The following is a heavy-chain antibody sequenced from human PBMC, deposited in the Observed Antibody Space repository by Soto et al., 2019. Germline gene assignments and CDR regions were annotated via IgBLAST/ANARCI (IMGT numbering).Heavy chain of an antibody. D-gene: IGHD2-15*01. CDR2: ISAYNGNT. CDR3: AREVVVAATLYYYYGMDV. V-gene: IGHV1-18*04. J-gene: IGHJ6*02. Sequence: ASVKVSCKASGGTFSYGISWVRQAPRQGLEWMGWISAYNGNTNYAQKLQGRVTMTTDTSTSTAYMELRSLRSDDTAVYYCAREVVVAATLYYYYGMDVWGQGTTVTVSS. CDR1: GGTFSYG.